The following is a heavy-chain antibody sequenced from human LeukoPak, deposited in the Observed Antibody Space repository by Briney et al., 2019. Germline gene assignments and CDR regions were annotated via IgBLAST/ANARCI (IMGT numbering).Heavy chain of an antibody. J-gene: IGHJ3*02. CDR2: ISAYNGNT. CDR3: ARDGRVVPAAIPDI. CDR1: GYTFTSYG. V-gene: IGHV1-18*01. D-gene: IGHD2-2*01. Sequence: AASVKVSCKASGYTFTSYGISWVRQAPGQGLEWMGWISAYNGNTNYAQKLQGRVTMTTDTSTNTAYMELRGLRSDDTAVYYCARDGRVVPAAIPDIWGQGTMVTVSS.